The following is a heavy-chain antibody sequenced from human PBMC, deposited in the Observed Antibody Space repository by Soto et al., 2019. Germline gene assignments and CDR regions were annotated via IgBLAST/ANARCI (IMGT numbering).Heavy chain of an antibody. D-gene: IGHD1-26*01. CDR2: IRVGNGDT. J-gene: IGHJ4*02. V-gene: IGHV1-3*01. CDR3: ARENPPQSGSYYDY. Sequence: ASVKVSCKASGYTFTRYTVHWVRQAPGQRLEWMGWIRVGNGDTTYSEKFQGRVTITRDTSASTAFMDLSNLRSEDTAVYYCARENPPQSGSYYDYWGQGTLVTVSS. CDR1: GYTFTRYT.